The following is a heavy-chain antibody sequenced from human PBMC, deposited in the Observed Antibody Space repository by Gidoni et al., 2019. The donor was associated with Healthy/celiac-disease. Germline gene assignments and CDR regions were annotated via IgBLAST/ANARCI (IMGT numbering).Heavy chain of an antibody. CDR2: IYHSGST. D-gene: IGHD2-2*01. Sequence: QVQLQESGPGLVKPSGTLSLTCAVSGGSISSSNWWSWVRQPPGKGLEWIGEIYHSGSTNYNPSLKSRVTISVDKSKNQFSLKLSSVTAADTAVYYCAGLHIAWPAALWPPGFDYWGQGTLVTVSS. CDR1: GGSISSSNW. V-gene: IGHV4-4*02. CDR3: AGLHIAWPAALWPPGFDY. J-gene: IGHJ4*02.